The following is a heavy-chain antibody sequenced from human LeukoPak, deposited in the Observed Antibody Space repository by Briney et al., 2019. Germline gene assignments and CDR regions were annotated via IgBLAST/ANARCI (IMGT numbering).Heavy chain of an antibody. CDR1: GYSFTSYW. V-gene: IGHV5-51*01. J-gene: IGHJ4*02. D-gene: IGHD6-19*01. CDR2: IYPGDSDT. Sequence: GESLKISCQGSGYSFTSYWIGWVRQLPGKGLEWMGIIYPGDSDTRYSPSFQGQVTISADKSISTAYLKWSSLKASGTAMYYCARYRSDSSGWPVDYWGQGTLVTVSS. CDR3: ARYRSDSSGWPVDY.